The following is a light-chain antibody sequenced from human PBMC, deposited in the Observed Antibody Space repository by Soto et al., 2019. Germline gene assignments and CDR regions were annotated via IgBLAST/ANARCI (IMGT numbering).Light chain of an antibody. CDR3: SSYTSTGTYV. J-gene: IGLJ1*01. CDR1: SSDVGGYNY. CDR2: DVS. Sequence: QSALTQPASVSGSPGQSITISCTGTSSDVGGYNYVSWYQQHPGKAPKLMIYDVSNRPSGVSNRFSGSKSGNTASLTISGIQAEDEDDYYCSSYTSTGTYVFGAGTKVTVL. V-gene: IGLV2-14*01.